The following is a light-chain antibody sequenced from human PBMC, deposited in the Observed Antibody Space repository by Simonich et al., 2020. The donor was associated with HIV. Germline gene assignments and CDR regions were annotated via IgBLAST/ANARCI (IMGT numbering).Light chain of an antibody. Sequence: DIVMTQTPLSLSVPPGQPASISCKSSQSLLHSDGKTYLYWYLQKPGQSPHLVIYEVSNRFSGVPDRFSGSGSGTDFTLKISRVEAEDVGVYYCMQGTHWALTFGGGTKVEIK. CDR1: QSLLHSDGKTY. CDR2: EVS. V-gene: IGKV2-29*02. CDR3: MQGTHWALT. J-gene: IGKJ4*01.